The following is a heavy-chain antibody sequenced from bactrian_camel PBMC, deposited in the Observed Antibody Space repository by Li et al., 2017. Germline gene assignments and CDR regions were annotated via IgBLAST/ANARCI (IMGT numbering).Heavy chain of an antibody. CDR3: ATDPPPFLTYCSVGGSPFRY. J-gene: IGHJ4*01. CDR2: IGSSGST. CDR1: TLSYT. Sequence: HVQLVESGGGSVQAGGSLRLSCAASTLSYTMAWFRQAPGKEREGVAIIGSSGSTGYADSVKGRFFISRDNAKNTVYLQMNSLKPEDTAMYYCATDPPPFLTYCSVGGSPFRYWGPGTQVTVS. V-gene: IGHV3S55*01. D-gene: IGHD2*01.